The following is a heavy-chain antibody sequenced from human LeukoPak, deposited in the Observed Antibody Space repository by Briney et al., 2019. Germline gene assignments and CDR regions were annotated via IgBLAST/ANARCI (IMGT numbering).Heavy chain of an antibody. Sequence: PSQTLSLTCTVSGGSISSGSYYWSWIRQPAGKGLEWIGRIYTSRSTNYNPSLKSRVTISVDTSKNKFSLKLSSVTAADTAVYYCAREGTTVTTGSFDYWGQGTLVTVSS. CDR3: AREGTTVTTGSFDY. V-gene: IGHV4-61*02. D-gene: IGHD4-17*01. CDR1: GGSISSGSYY. J-gene: IGHJ4*02. CDR2: IYTSRST.